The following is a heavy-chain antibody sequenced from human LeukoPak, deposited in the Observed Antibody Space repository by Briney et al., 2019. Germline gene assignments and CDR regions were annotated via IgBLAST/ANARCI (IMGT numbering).Heavy chain of an antibody. CDR1: GFTFSSYG. V-gene: IGHV3-30*18. CDR3: AKDLLAAAVDC. Sequence: GRSLRLSCAASGFTFSSYGMHWVRQAPGKGLEWVAVISYDGSNKYYADSVKGRFTISRDNSKNTLYLQMNSLRAEDTAVYYCAKDLLAAAVDCWGQGTLVTVSS. CDR2: ISYDGSNK. J-gene: IGHJ4*02. D-gene: IGHD6-13*01.